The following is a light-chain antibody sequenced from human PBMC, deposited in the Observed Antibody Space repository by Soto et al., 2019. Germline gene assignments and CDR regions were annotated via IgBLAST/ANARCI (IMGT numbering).Light chain of an antibody. CDR3: QQYGSSPWT. J-gene: IGKJ1*01. CDR1: QSVSRY. Sequence: VLTQSPATLSLSPGERATLSCRASQSVSRYLAWYQQKPGQAPRLLLYAASTRATGIPARFSGSESGTDFTLTISRLEPEDFAVYYCQQYGSSPWTFGQGTKVDI. V-gene: IGKV3-20*01. CDR2: AAS.